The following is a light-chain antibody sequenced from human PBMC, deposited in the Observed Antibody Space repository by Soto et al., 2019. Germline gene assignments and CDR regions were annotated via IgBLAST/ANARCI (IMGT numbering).Light chain of an antibody. J-gene: IGKJ1*01. V-gene: IGKV3-20*01. Sequence: EIVLTQSPGTLSLSPGERATLSCRASQSVSSNYLAWYQQKPGQAPRLLIYGASSRATGTPDRFSGSGSGTDFTLTISRLEPEDFAVYHCQQYITAPEPFGQGTKVE. CDR1: QSVSSNY. CDR3: QQYITAPEP. CDR2: GAS.